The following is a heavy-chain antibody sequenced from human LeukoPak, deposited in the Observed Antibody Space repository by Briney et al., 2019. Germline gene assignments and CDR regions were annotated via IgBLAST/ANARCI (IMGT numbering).Heavy chain of an antibody. V-gene: IGHV4-59*01. D-gene: IGHD2-21*02. Sequence: PSETLSLTCTVSGGSISSDYWSWIRQPPGKGLEGIGYIYYSGSTNYNPSLKSRVTISVDTSKNQFSLKLSSVTAADTAVYYCASDMAYCGGDCLPDYWGQGTLVTVSS. CDR3: ASDMAYCGGDCLPDY. CDR1: GGSISSDY. CDR2: IYYSGST. J-gene: IGHJ4*02.